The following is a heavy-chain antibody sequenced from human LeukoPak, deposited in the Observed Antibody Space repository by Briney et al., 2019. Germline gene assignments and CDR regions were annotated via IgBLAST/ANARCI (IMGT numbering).Heavy chain of an antibody. V-gene: IGHV1-69*05. CDR2: NIPIFGTA. Sequence: SVMVPCKASGGTFSSYAISWVRRAPGQGLEWMGANIPIFGTANYAQTFQGRVTITTDESTSSPYMELNSLRDEDTAMYYCASGSSVLRFLEWLSVDYWGQGTLVTVSS. J-gene: IGHJ4*02. CDR3: ASGSSVLRFLEWLSVDY. D-gene: IGHD3-3*01. CDR1: GGTFSSYA.